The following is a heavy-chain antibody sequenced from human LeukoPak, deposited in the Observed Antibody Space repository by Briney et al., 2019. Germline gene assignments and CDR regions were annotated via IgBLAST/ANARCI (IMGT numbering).Heavy chain of an antibody. CDR3: ATSSPDSNYVLDDAFDI. CDR2: INHSGST. CDR1: GGSFSGYY. J-gene: IGHJ3*02. D-gene: IGHD4-11*01. V-gene: IGHV4-34*01. Sequence: SETLSLTCAVYGGSFSGYYWSWIRQPPGKGLEWIGEINHSGSTNYNPSLRSRVTISVDTSKNQFSLKLSSVTAADTAVYYCATSSPDSNYVLDDAFDIWGQGTMVTVSS.